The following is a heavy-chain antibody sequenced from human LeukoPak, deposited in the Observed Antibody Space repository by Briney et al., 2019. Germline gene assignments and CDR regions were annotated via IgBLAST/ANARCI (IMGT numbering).Heavy chain of an antibody. Sequence: GGSLRLSCAASGFTFSSYGMHWVRQAPGKGLEWVAFIRYDGSNKYYADSVKGRFTISRDNSKNTLYLQMNSLRAEDTAVYYCAKDPDSSSWSQYFQHWGQGTLVTVSS. V-gene: IGHV3-30*02. CDR3: AKDPDSSSWSQYFQH. CDR1: GFTFSSYG. D-gene: IGHD6-13*01. CDR2: IRYDGSNK. J-gene: IGHJ1*01.